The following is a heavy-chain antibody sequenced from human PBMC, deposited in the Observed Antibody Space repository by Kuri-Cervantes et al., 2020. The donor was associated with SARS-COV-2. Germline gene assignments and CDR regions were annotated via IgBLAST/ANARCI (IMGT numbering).Heavy chain of an antibody. V-gene: IGHV1-18*04. CDR2: ISAYNGNT. D-gene: IGHD2-2*01. J-gene: IGHJ6*02. CDR3: AREGAVVVPAAVRFYYYGMDV. Sequence: ASVKVSCKASGYTFTSYGISWVRQAPGQGLEWMGWISAYNGNTNYAQKLQGRVTMTTDTSTSTAYMELSSLRSEDTAVYYCAREGAVVVPAAVRFYYYGMDVWGQGTTVTVSS. CDR1: GYTFTSYG.